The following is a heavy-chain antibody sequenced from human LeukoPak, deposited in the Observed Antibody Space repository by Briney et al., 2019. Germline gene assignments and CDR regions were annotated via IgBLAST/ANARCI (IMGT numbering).Heavy chain of an antibody. CDR1: GYTFTDYY. Sequence: GASVKVSCKASGYTFTDYYIHWVRQAPGQGLEWMGWIDPNSGGTNYAQKFQGRVTMTRDTSISTAYMELSRLRSDDTAVYYCARGEQLADWFDPWGQGTLVTVSS. CDR2: IDPNSGGT. J-gene: IGHJ5*02. D-gene: IGHD6-6*01. V-gene: IGHV1-2*02. CDR3: ARGEQLADWFDP.